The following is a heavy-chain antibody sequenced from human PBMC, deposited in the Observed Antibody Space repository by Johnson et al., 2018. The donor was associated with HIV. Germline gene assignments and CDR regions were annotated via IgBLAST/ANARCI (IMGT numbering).Heavy chain of an antibody. J-gene: IGHJ3*01. V-gene: IGHV3-72*01. CDR2: SRDKTNSYTT. Sequence: VQLMESGGGLVQPGGSLRLSCVGSGFTLTDHYMDWVRQAPGKGLEWVGRSRDKTNSYTTEYAASVKGRFTISRDDSKNSLYLQMSSLQTEDTAVYYCARRAYCGGFSYIGFDLWGQGTKVTVSS. CDR1: GFTLTDHY. CDR3: ARRAYCGGFSYIGFDL. D-gene: IGHD2-21*01.